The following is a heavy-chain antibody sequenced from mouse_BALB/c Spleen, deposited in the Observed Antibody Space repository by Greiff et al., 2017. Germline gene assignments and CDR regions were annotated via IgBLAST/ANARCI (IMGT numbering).Heavy chain of an antibody. CDR1: GFDFSRYW. J-gene: IGHJ3*01. V-gene: IGHV4-1*02. D-gene: IGHD4-1*01. Sequence: EVKLLESGGGLVQPGGSLKLSCAASGFDFSRYWMSWVRQAPGKGLEWIGEINPDSSTINYTPSLKDKFIISRDNAKNTLYLQMSKVRSEDTALYYCARPSNWDGGFAYWGQGTLVTVSA. CDR2: INPDSSTI. CDR3: ARPSNWDGGFAY.